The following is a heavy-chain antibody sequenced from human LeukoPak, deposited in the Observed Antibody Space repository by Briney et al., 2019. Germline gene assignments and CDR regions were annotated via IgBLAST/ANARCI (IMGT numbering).Heavy chain of an antibody. D-gene: IGHD3-10*01. V-gene: IGHV5-51*01. J-gene: IGHJ4*02. Sequence: GESLKISCKGSGDSFTSYWIGWVRQMPGKGLEWMGIIYPGDSDTRYSPSFQGHVTISADKSISTAYLQWSSLKAADTAMYYCAFHYGSGRYYFDYWGQGTLVTVSS. CDR3: AFHYGSGRYYFDY. CDR1: GDSFTSYW. CDR2: IYPGDSDT.